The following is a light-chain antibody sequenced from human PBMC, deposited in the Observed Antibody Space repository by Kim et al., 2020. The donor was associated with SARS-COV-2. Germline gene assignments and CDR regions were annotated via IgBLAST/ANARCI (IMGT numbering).Light chain of an antibody. V-gene: IGKV1-5*03. CDR2: KAS. CDR1: QSISSW. Sequence: DIQMTQSPSTLSASVGDRVTITCRASQSISSWLAWYQQKPEKAPKLLIQKASSLESGVPSRFSGSGSGTEFTLTISSLQPDDFATYYCQQYVGYSWTFGQGTKEDIK. J-gene: IGKJ1*01. CDR3: QQYVGYSWT.